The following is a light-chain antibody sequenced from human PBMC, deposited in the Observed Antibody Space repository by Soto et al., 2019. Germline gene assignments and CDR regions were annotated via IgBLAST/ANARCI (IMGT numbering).Light chain of an antibody. Sequence: ESVLTQSPGTLSLSPGERATLSCRASQSVSSSYLAWYQQKPGQAPRLRIYGASSRATGIPDRFSGSGSGTDFTLTISRLEPEDFAVYYCQQYGSSRKTFGQGTKVDIK. CDR2: GAS. V-gene: IGKV3-20*01. J-gene: IGKJ1*01. CDR3: QQYGSSRKT. CDR1: QSVSSSY.